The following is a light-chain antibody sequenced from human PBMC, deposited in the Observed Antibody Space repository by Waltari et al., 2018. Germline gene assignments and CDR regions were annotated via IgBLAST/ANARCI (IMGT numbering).Light chain of an antibody. CDR3: ATWDDSLNAWV. CDR2: IVN. CDR1: YSTIGRNA. V-gene: IGLV1-44*01. Sequence: QSVLTQPPSASGTPGKRVTISCSGSYSTIGRNAVNWYQQLPEAAPKLPIYIVNPRPSGVPDRFSGSKSGTSASLAISGLQSEDEAVYHCATWDDSLNAWVFGGGTKVTVL. J-gene: IGLJ3*02.